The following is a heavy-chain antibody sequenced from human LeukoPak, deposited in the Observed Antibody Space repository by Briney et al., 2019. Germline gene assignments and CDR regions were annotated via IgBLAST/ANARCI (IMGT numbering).Heavy chain of an antibody. J-gene: IGHJ4*02. CDR1: GFTFYDYA. Sequence: GGSLRLSCAASGFTFYDYAMHWVRHAPGKGLEWVSGISWNSGSIGYADSVKGRFTISRDNAKNSLYLQMNSLRAEDTALYYCAKSDTAMVTEAVFDYWGQGTLVTVSS. CDR2: ISWNSGSI. D-gene: IGHD5-18*01. CDR3: AKSDTAMVTEAVFDY. V-gene: IGHV3-9*01.